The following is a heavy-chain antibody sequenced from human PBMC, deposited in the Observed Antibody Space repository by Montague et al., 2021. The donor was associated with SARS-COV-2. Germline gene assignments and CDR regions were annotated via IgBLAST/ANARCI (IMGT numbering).Heavy chain of an antibody. J-gene: IGHJ4*02. CDR1: GGSISGDY. D-gene: IGHD6-13*01. CDR2: VHYSGST. Sequence: SETLSLTCTVSGGSISGDYWSWIRQPPGKGLEWIGFVHYSGSTNYNPSLKSRVGMSVDTSKNQFSLKLSSVSAADTAVYYCARNGYTRSPLWGQGTLVIVSS. CDR3: ARNGYTRSPL. V-gene: IGHV4-59*01.